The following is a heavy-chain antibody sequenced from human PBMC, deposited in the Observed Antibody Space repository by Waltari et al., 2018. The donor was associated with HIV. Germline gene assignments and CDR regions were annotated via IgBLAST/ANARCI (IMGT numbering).Heavy chain of an antibody. J-gene: IGHJ4*02. V-gene: IGHV3-30*10. CDR1: GFTLRSYA. Sequence: QVQLVESGGGVVQPGRSLRLYCAASGFTLRSYAMHWVRQAPGKGLEWVTVIAYDGSEKYYTDSVKGRFTISRDNSKNTLYLQMNSLRPEDTAVYYCARGRGGPDYWGQGTLVTVSS. CDR2: IAYDGSEK. D-gene: IGHD3-10*01. CDR3: ARGRGGPDY.